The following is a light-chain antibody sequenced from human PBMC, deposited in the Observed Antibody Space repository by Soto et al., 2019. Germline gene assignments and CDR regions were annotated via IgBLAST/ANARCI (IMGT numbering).Light chain of an antibody. CDR1: QSVSSDY. CDR2: AAS. V-gene: IGKV3-20*01. J-gene: IGKJ1*01. Sequence: EIALTQSPGTLSLSPGERATLSCRASQSVSSDYLAWYQQRPGQAPRLLIYAASSRATGIPNRFSGSGSGTDFTLTISSLQAEDVAVYYCQQYYTSPTWTFGQGTKVDIK. CDR3: QQYYTSPTWT.